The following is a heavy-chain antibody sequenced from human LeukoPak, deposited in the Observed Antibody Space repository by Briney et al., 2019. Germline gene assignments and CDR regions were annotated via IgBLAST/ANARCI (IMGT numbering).Heavy chain of an antibody. J-gene: IGHJ4*02. CDR2: ISGSGGST. CDR1: GFTFSGYG. V-gene: IGHV3-23*01. Sequence: GGSLRLSCAASGFTFSGYGMSWVRQAPGKGLEWVSAISGSGGSTYYADSVKGRFTISRDNSKNTLYLQMNSLRAEDTAVYYCARGRDYFDYWGQGTLVTVSS. CDR3: ARGRDYFDY.